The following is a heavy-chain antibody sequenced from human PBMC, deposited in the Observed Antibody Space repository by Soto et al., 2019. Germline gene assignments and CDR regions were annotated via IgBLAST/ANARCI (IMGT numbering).Heavy chain of an antibody. D-gene: IGHD4-17*01. CDR2: IIPIFGTA. CDR1: GGTFSSYA. CDR3: ARELATVTETNYYYYGMDV. Sequence: QVQLVQSGAEVKKPGSSVKVSCKASGGTFSSYAISWVRQAPGQGLEWMGGIIPIFGTANYAQKFQGRVTITADESTSTDYMELSSLRSEDTAVYYCARELATVTETNYYYYGMDVWGQGTTVTVSS. J-gene: IGHJ6*02. V-gene: IGHV1-69*01.